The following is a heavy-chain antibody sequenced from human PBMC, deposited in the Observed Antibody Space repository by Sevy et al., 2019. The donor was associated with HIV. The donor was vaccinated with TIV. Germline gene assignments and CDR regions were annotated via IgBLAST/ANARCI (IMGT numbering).Heavy chain of an antibody. CDR1: DGSFSGYY. Sequence: SETLSLTCAVHDGSFSGYYWNWIRQLPGKGLEWIGEINESGITYYNPSLKSRVTISVDTSKKQFSLQLNSVTAADTACYFRARSPPVVVVPGAPSWFDPWGQGTLVTVSS. CDR3: ARSPPVVVVPGAPSWFDP. J-gene: IGHJ5*02. D-gene: IGHD2-2*01. CDR2: INESGIT. V-gene: IGHV4-34*03.